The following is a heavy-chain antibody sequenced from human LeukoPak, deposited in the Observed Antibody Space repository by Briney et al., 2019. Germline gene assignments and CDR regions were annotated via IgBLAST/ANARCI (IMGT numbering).Heavy chain of an antibody. V-gene: IGHV3-30*18. CDR2: ISYDGSNK. CDR3: AKAHSGRSFGDY. CDR1: GFTFGSYG. J-gene: IGHJ4*02. Sequence: PGGSLRLSCAASGFTFGSYGMHWVRQAQGKGLEWVAVISYDGSNKYYADSVKGRFTISRDNSRNTLYLQMNSLRAEDTAVYYCAKAHSGRSFGDYWGQGTLVTVSS. D-gene: IGHD1-26*01.